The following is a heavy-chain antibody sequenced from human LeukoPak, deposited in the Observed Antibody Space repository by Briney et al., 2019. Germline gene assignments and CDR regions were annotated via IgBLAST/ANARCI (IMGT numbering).Heavy chain of an antibody. D-gene: IGHD3-9*01. V-gene: IGHV1-69*04. J-gene: IGHJ3*02. CDR2: IIPILGIA. Sequence: ASVKVSCKASGGTFSSYAISWVRQAPGQGLEWMGRIIPILGIANYAQKFQGRVTITADKSTSTAYMELSSLRSEDTAVYYCARGGRRYYDILTGDAFDIWGQGTMVTVSS. CDR3: ARGGRRYYDILTGDAFDI. CDR1: GGTFSSYA.